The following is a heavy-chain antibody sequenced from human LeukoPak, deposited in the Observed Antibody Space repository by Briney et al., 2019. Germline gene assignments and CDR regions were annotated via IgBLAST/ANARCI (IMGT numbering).Heavy chain of an antibody. CDR3: ARERSGCPGDY. CDR1: GFTFSSYG. J-gene: IGHJ4*02. D-gene: IGHD6-19*01. CDR2: IWYDGSNK. V-gene: IGHV3-33*01. Sequence: GGSLRLSCAASGFTFSSYGMHCVRQAPGKGLEWVAFIWYDGSNKEYPDSVKGRFTISRDNAKNSLYLQMNSLRDEDTAVYYCARERSGCPGDYWGQGTLVTVSS.